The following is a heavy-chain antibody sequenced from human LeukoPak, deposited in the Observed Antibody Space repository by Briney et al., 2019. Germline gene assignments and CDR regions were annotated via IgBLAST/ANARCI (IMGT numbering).Heavy chain of an antibody. J-gene: IGHJ4*02. V-gene: IGHV3-23*01. CDR3: ARVRGGVTYGQTDI. D-gene: IGHD3-10*01. CDR2: ISGSGGST. CDR1: GFTFSSYA. Sequence: GGSLRLSCAASGFTFSSYAMSWVRQAPGKGLEWVSAISGSGGSTYYAGSVKGRLTISRDNAKNSLYLQMHSLRAEDTAIYYCARVRGGVTYGQTDIWGQGTLVTVSS.